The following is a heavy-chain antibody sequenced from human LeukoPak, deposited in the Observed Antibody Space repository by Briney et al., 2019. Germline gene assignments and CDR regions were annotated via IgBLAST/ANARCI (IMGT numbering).Heavy chain of an antibody. CDR3: AKAPHTFGGVIAALDY. D-gene: IGHD3-16*02. CDR1: GFTFSSS. V-gene: IGHV3-23*01. Sequence: GGSLRLSCAASGFTFSSSMSWVRQAPGKGLEWVSAISGSGGSTYYVDSVKGRFTISRDNSKNTLYLQMNSLRAEDTAVYYCAKAPHTFGGVIAALDYWGQGTLVTVSS. CDR2: ISGSGGST. J-gene: IGHJ4*02.